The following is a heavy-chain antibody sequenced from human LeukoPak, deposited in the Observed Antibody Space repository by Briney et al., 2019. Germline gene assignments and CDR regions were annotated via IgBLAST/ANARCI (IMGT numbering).Heavy chain of an antibody. J-gene: IGHJ3*02. Sequence: GGSLRLSCAASGFTFSSYAMQWVRQAPGKGLEWVAVISYDGSNKYYADSVKGRFTISRDDTKNTLYLQMNSLRVEDTALYYCARERGALGATDALDIWGQGTMVTVSS. CDR3: ARERGALGATDALDI. V-gene: IGHV3-30-3*01. CDR1: GFTFSSYA. CDR2: ISYDGSNK. D-gene: IGHD1-26*01.